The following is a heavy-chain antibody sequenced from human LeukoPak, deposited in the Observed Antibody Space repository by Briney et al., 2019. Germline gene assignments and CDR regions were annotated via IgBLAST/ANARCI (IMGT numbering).Heavy chain of an antibody. Sequence: GGALKISCQGLGYSFTSYWIGWVRQTPRKGTEWMVSIYPGDSNTRYSPSFQGQVTISADKSISNVYLQWSSLNASDTAVYYCARHAARRYYFDYWGQGTLVTVSS. J-gene: IGHJ4*02. CDR1: GYSFTSYW. CDR2: IYPGDSNT. D-gene: IGHD2-15*01. CDR3: ARHAARRYYFDY. V-gene: IGHV5-51*01.